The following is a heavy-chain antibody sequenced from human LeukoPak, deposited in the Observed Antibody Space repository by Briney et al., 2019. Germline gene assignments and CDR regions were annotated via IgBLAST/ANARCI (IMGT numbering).Heavy chain of an antibody. J-gene: IGHJ4*02. CDR2: IYYSGST. V-gene: IGHV4-59*01. CDR1: GGSISSYY. CDR3: ARDYGDGYKN. D-gene: IGHD5-24*01. Sequence: PSETLSLTCTVSGGSISSYYWSWIRQPPGKGLEWIGYIYYSGSTNYNPSLKSRVTISVDTSKNQFSLKLSSVTAADTAVYYCARDYGDGYKNWGQGTLVTVSS.